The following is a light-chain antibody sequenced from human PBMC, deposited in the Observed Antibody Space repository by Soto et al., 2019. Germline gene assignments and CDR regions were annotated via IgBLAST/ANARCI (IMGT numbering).Light chain of an antibody. Sequence: DIVMTQSPDSLAVSLGETATINCKSSPSLLYFSNNLDYLSWYQQKTGQPPRLLIYLASTRESGVPDRFSGSGSGTDFTHTITSLQAEDVEVDYWQQYYTTPCTFGRGTKVEIK. V-gene: IGKV4-1*01. J-gene: IGKJ3*01. CDR3: QQYYTTPCT. CDR1: PSLLYFSNNLDY. CDR2: LAS.